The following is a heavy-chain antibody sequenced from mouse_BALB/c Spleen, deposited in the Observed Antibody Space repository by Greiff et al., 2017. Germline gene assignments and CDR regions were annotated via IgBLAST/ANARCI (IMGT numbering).Heavy chain of an antibody. CDR2: IRNKANGYTT. Sequence: EVMLVESGGGLVQPGGSLRLSCATSGFTFTDYYMSWVRQPPGKALEWLGFIRNKANGYTTEYSASVKGRFTISRDNSQSILYLQMNTLRAEDSATYYCARDQGYFAYWGQGTLVTVSA. J-gene: IGHJ3*01. D-gene: IGHD2-14*01. CDR3: ARDQGYFAY. V-gene: IGHV7-3*02. CDR1: GFTFTDYY.